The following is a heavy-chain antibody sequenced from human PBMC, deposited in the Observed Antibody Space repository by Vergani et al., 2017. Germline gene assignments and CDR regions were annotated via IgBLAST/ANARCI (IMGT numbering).Heavy chain of an antibody. V-gene: IGHV1-69*13. CDR2: IILIFGTA. D-gene: IGHD3-10*01. Sequence: QVQLVQSGAEVKKPGSSVKVTCKASGGTFSNYAINWVRQAPGQGLEWMGRIILIFGTANYAQKFQGRVTITADESTSTAYMELSSLRSEDTAVYYCARDVLWLRKGMDVWGQGTTVTVSS. CDR3: ARDVLWLRKGMDV. J-gene: IGHJ6*02. CDR1: GGTFSNYA.